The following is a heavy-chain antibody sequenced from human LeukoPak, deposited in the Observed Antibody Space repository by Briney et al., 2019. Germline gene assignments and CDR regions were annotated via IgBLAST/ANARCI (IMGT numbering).Heavy chain of an antibody. CDR1: GFTFSRYW. J-gene: IGHJ3*01. Sequence: PGGSLRLSCAVSGFTFSRYWMSWVRQAPGEGPEWVANIKQDGSEEYYVDSVKGRFTTSRDNAMESLYLQMNSLRAEDTAVYYCARGPLGYCSTGSCAFDVWGQGTMVIVSS. V-gene: IGHV3-7*01. CDR2: IKQDGSEE. D-gene: IGHD2-15*01. CDR3: ARGPLGYCSTGSCAFDV.